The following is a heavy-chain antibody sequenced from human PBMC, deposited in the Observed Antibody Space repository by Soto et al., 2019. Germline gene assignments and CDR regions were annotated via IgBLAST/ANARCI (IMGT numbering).Heavy chain of an antibody. V-gene: IGHV1-18*01. Sequence: QVQLVQSAAEVKKPGASVKVSCKASGYTFSNYGISWVRQAPGQGLEWTAWISGYNGDTKNAQSLQDRGTVTTDTSTSTSYMELRSLRSDDTAIYYCARSLGSGTGFDYWRQGTLVTVSS. CDR3: ARSLGSGTGFDY. CDR2: ISGYNGDT. CDR1: GYTFSNYG. J-gene: IGHJ4*02.